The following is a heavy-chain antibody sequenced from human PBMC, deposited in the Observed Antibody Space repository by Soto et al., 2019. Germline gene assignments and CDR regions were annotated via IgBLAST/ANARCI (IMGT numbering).Heavy chain of an antibody. CDR2: IWYDGSNK. V-gene: IGHV3-33*01. CDR3: ARDNREWLITNDAFDI. D-gene: IGHD6-19*01. CDR1: GFTFSSYG. Sequence: GGSLRLSCAASGFTFSSYGMHWVRQAPGKGLEWVAVIWYDGSNKYYADSVKGRFTISRDNSKNTLYLQMNSLRAEDTAVYYCARDNREWLITNDAFDIWGQGTMVTVSS. J-gene: IGHJ3*02.